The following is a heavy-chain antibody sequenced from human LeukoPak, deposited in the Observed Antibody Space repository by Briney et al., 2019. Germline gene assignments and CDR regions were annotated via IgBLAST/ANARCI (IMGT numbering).Heavy chain of an antibody. J-gene: IGHJ4*02. D-gene: IGHD6-19*01. CDR2: YHCGNT. CDR3: ARGQGWLPDH. V-gene: IGHV4-59*01. Sequence: SETLSLTCTVSGASISSDCWIWIRQTPGKGPEWIGYHCGNTDYNPSLKSRVSISVDTSKNQFSLKLNSISTADTAVYYCARGQGWLPDHWGQGNLVTVSS. CDR1: GASISSDC.